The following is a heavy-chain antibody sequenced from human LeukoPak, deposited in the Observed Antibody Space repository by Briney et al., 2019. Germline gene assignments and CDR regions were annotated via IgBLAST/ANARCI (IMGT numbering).Heavy chain of an antibody. V-gene: IGHV6-1*01. CDR3: ASSYYAGNSLDD. CDR1: GDSVSSNSGA. Sequence: SQTLSLTCALSGDSVSSNSGAWNWIRQSPSRGLEWLGRTYYRSKWYNDYAVSVKSRITINPDTSKNQFSLQLNSVTPEDTAVYYCASSYYAGNSLDDWGQGTLVTVSS. CDR2: TYYRSKWYN. D-gene: IGHD4-23*01. J-gene: IGHJ4*02.